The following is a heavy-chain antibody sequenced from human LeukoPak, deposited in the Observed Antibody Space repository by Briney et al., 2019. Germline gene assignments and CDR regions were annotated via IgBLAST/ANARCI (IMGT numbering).Heavy chain of an antibody. D-gene: IGHD3-10*01. J-gene: IGHJ4*02. CDR1: GYTFTGYG. V-gene: IGHV1-18*01. CDR3: ARAPGILWFGETYDY. Sequence: ASVKVSCKASGYTFTGYGISWVRQAPGQGLEWMGWISAYNGNTNYAQKLQGRVTMTTDTSTSTAYMELRSLRSDDTAVYYCARAPGILWFGETYDYWGQGTLVTVSS. CDR2: ISAYNGNT.